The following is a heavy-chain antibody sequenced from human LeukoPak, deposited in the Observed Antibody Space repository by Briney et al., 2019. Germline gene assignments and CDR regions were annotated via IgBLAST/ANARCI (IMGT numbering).Heavy chain of an antibody. CDR3: AKRSSISSGYFDF. CDR1: GFTFNNYA. V-gene: IGHV3-23*01. Sequence: GGSLRLSCTASGFTFNNYAMTWVRQAPGKGLEWVSAITCSGASTNYADSVKGRFTISRDNSKNTIYLQMNSLRAEDTAIYYCAKRSSISSGYFDFWGRGTLVTVSS. J-gene: IGHJ4*02. D-gene: IGHD3-22*01. CDR2: ITCSGAST.